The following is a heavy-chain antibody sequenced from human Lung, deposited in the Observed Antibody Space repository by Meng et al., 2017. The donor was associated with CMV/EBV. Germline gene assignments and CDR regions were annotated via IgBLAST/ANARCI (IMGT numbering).Heavy chain of an antibody. D-gene: IGHD2-2*01. V-gene: IGHV4-31*03. J-gene: IGHJ6*02. CDR3: ASDRCSSTSCYFGSYYYGMDV. CDR1: GGXISNGGYY. CDR2: IYYSGST. Sequence: SXTXSLXCTVSGGXISNGGYYWSWIRQHPGKGLEWIGYIYYSGSTYYNPSLKSRVTISVDTSKNQFSLKMSSVTAADTAVYYCASDRCSSTSCYFGSYYYGMDVWXQGTXVTVSS.